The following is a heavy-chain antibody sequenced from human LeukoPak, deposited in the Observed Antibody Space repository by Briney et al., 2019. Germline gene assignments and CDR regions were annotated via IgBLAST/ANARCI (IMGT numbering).Heavy chain of an antibody. Sequence: GGSLRLSCAASGFTFNSYTMNWVRQTPGKGLEWVSSISGSGSYIFYADSVKGRFTISRDNAKNSLYLEMDSLRAEDTAVYYCARDYYDIVTGYISGPGPWGQGTLVAVSS. D-gene: IGHD3-9*01. J-gene: IGHJ5*02. CDR1: GFTFNSYT. V-gene: IGHV3-21*01. CDR3: ARDYYDIVTGYISGPGP. CDR2: ISGSGSYI.